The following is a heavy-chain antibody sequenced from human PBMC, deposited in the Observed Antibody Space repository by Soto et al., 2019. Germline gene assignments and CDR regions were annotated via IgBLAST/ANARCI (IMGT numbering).Heavy chain of an antibody. CDR1: GGSVSIGSFY. CDR3: ARAPGYSSSWSWFDP. D-gene: IGHD6-13*01. Sequence: SETLSLTCTASGGSVSIGSFYWSWIRHPPGKGLEWIGYIYYSGSTNYNPSLKSRVTISVDTSKNQFSLKLSSVTAADTAVYYCARAPGYSSSWSWFDPWGQGTLVTVSS. V-gene: IGHV4-61*01. J-gene: IGHJ5*02. CDR2: IYYSGST.